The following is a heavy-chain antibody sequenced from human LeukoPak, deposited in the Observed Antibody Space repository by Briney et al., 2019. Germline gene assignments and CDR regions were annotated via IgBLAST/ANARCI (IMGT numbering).Heavy chain of an antibody. CDR1: GYTFSDYY. J-gene: IGHJ4*02. Sequence: ASVKVSCKASGYTFSDYYMHWVRQAPGQGLEWMGWINPNSGGTNYAQKFQGRVTMTGDMSISTAYMEVSRLTSDDTAVYYCARATIADSSTYYIDYWGLGTLVTVSS. CDR3: ARATIADSSTYYIDY. CDR2: INPNSGGT. D-gene: IGHD3-22*01. V-gene: IGHV1-2*02.